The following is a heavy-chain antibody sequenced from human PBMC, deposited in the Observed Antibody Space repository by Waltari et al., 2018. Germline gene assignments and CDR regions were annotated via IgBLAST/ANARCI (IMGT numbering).Heavy chain of an antibody. V-gene: IGHV1-69*01. CDR3: ARGGIAVAGTGFYDY. CDR2: IIPIFCTA. Sequence: QVQLVQSGAEVKKPGSSVKVSCKASGGTFSSYAISWVRQAPGQGLEWMGGIIPIFCTANYAQKFQGRVTITSDESTSTAYMELSSLRSEDTAVYYCARGGIAVAGTGFYDYWGQGTLVTVSS. CDR1: GGTFSSYA. J-gene: IGHJ4*02. D-gene: IGHD6-19*01.